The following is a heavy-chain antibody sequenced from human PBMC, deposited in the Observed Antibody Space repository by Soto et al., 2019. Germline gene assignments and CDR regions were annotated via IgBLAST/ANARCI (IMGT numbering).Heavy chain of an antibody. D-gene: IGHD3-22*01. Sequence: EVQLVESGGGLVQPGGSLRLSCAASGFTFSSYSMNWVRQAPGKGLEWVSYISSSSSTIYYADSVKGRFTISRDNAKNSLYLQMTSLRDEDTAVYYCARVVQAYYYDSGGPADDDYWGQGTLVTVSS. J-gene: IGHJ4*02. CDR3: ARVVQAYYYDSGGPADDDY. CDR2: ISSSSSTI. V-gene: IGHV3-48*02. CDR1: GFTFSSYS.